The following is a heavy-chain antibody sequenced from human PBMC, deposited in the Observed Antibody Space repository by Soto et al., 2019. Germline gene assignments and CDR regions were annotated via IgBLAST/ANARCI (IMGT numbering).Heavy chain of an antibody. CDR3: ARVARLEYGGPGGYYSCRGF. J-gene: IGHJ6*02. D-gene: IGHD3-10*01. Sequence: GESLKISFKGSGYSFTRYCIGWVRQIPGKGLEWMGIIYPGDSDTRYSPSFQGQVTISADKSISTAYLEWSSLKASATAMSYCARVARLEYGGPGGYYSCRGFCGQVTRVT. V-gene: IGHV5-51*01. CDR1: GYSFTRYC. CDR2: IYPGDSDT.